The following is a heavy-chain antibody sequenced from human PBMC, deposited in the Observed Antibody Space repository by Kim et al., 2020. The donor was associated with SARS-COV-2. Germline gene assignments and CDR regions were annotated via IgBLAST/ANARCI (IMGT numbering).Heavy chain of an antibody. Sequence: SETLSRTCTVSGGSISSGGYYWSWIRQHPGKGLEWIGYIYYSGSTYYNPSLKSRVTISVDTSKNQFSLKLSSVTAADTAVYYCAREKQGWFDPWGQGTLVTVSS. CDR3: AREKQGWFDP. CDR1: GGSISSGGYY. CDR2: IYYSGST. J-gene: IGHJ5*02. V-gene: IGHV4-31*03.